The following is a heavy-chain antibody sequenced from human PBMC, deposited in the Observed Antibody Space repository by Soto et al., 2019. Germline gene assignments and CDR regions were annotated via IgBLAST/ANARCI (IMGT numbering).Heavy chain of an antibody. J-gene: IGHJ3*02. Sequence: GGSLRLSCAASGFTFSSYAMSWVRQAPGKGLEWVSAISGSGGSTYYADSVKGRFTISRDNSKNTLYLQMNSLRAEDTDVYYCAKHSSWYDDAFDIWGQGTMVTVSS. D-gene: IGHD6-13*01. V-gene: IGHV3-23*01. CDR1: GFTFSSYA. CDR2: ISGSGGST. CDR3: AKHSSWYDDAFDI.